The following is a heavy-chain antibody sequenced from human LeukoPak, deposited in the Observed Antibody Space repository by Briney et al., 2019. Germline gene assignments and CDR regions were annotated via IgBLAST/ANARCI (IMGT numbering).Heavy chain of an antibody. J-gene: IGHJ6*02. CDR1: GFTVSSNY. CDR3: AREVLRYFDWLAPYYYYGMDV. V-gene: IGHV3-53*01. CDR2: IYSGGST. D-gene: IGHD3-9*01. Sequence: GGSLRLSCAASGFTVSSNYMSWVRQAPGKGLEWASVIYSGGSTYYADSVKGRFTISRDNSKNTLYLQMNSLRAEDTAVYYCAREVLRYFDWLAPYYYYGMDVWGQGTTVTVSS.